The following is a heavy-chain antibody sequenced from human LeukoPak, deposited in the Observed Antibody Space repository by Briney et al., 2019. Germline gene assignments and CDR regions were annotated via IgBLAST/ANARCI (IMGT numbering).Heavy chain of an antibody. V-gene: IGHV4-59*12. CDR2: IYYSGST. CDR1: GGSISSYY. CDR3: ARDGGYCSGVTCYNHYYYMDV. D-gene: IGHD2-15*01. Sequence: SETLSLTCTVSGGSISSYYWSWIRQPPGKGLEWIGYIYYSGSTNYNPSLKSRVTISVYTSKNQFSLKLTSVTAADTAVYYCARDGGYCSGVTCYNHYYYMDVWGKGTTVTISS. J-gene: IGHJ6*03.